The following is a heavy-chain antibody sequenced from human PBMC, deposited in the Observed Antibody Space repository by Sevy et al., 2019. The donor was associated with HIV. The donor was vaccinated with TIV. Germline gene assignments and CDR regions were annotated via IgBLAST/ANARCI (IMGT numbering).Heavy chain of an antibody. J-gene: IGHJ5*02. D-gene: IGHD2-8*01. Sequence: GGSLRLSCGASGFMFSTFGMHWVRQAPGKGPEWVAFISFDGLTEYYADSVKGRFTVSRDNSNNILFVEVNSLRAEDTGVYYCARDRWCSHTKCHNWFDPWGQGTRVTVSS. CDR3: ARDRWCSHTKCHNWFDP. CDR1: GFMFSTFG. CDR2: ISFDGLTE. V-gene: IGHV3-30*02.